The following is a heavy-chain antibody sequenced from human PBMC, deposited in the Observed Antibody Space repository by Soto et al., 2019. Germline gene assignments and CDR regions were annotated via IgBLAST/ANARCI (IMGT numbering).Heavy chain of an antibody. Sequence: PSETLSLTCTVSGGSISSYYWSWIRQPPGKGLEWIGYIYYSGSTNYNPSLKSRVTISVDTSKNQFSLKLSSVTAADTAVFYSARSITGVGATGAVDYWGQGTLVTVSS. CDR2: IYYSGST. CDR3: ARSITGVGATGAVDY. CDR1: GGSISSYY. J-gene: IGHJ4*02. D-gene: IGHD1-26*01. V-gene: IGHV4-59*01.